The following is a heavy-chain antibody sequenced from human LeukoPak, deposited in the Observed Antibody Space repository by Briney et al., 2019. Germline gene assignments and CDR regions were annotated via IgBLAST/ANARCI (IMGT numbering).Heavy chain of an antibody. CDR3: ARGPPSGYLGFGAFDI. J-gene: IGHJ3*02. CDR2: INPNSGGT. V-gene: IGHV1-2*02. D-gene: IGHD3-3*01. CDR1: GYTFTGYY. Sequence: GASVKVSCKASGYTFTGYYMHWVRQAPGQGLEWMGWINPNSGGTNYAQKFQGRVTMTRDTSISTAYMELSRLRSDDTAVYYCARGPPSGYLGFGAFDIWGQGTMVTVSS.